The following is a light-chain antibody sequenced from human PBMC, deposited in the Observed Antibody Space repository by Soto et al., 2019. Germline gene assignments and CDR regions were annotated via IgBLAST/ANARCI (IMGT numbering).Light chain of an antibody. CDR1: QSISSS. V-gene: IGKV3-11*01. CDR2: DAS. J-gene: IGKJ1*01. CDR3: QQRSEWPRT. Sequence: EIVLTQSPATLSLSPGERATLSCRASQSISSSLAWYQQKPGQAPRLLIYDASSRATGFPARFSGSGSGTDFTSTISSLEPEDFAVYYCQQRSEWPRTFGQGTKVEIK.